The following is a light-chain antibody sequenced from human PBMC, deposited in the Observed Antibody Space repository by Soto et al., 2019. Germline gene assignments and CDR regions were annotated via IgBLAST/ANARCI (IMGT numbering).Light chain of an antibody. CDR3: QQYDNWPPWT. V-gene: IGKV3-15*01. CDR1: QSVNSN. J-gene: IGKJ1*01. Sequence: EIVMTQSPATLSVSPGERVTLSCRASQSVNSNMAWYQQKPGQVPRVLIYGASTRATGIPARFSGSGSGTEFTLTITNLQPEDFAVDHCQQYDNWPPWTFGQGTKVEIK. CDR2: GAS.